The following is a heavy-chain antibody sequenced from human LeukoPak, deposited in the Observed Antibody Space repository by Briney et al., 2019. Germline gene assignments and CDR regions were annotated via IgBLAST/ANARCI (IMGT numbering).Heavy chain of an antibody. Sequence: GGSLRLSCAATGFTFNTYGMNWVRQAPGKGLEWVAIIWYDGSDKYYADSVKGRFTISRDNSKNTLYPQMNSLRAEDTAVYYCARVGCTGGSCLAYNYYAMDVWGQGTTVTVSS. J-gene: IGHJ6*02. D-gene: IGHD2-15*01. CDR2: IWYDGSDK. V-gene: IGHV3-33*01. CDR3: ARVGCTGGSCLAYNYYAMDV. CDR1: GFTFNTYG.